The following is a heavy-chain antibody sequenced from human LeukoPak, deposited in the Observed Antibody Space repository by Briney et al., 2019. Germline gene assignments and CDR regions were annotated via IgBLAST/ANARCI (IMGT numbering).Heavy chain of an antibody. J-gene: IGHJ4*02. Sequence: PGGSLRLSCIASGFTFSSYAMSWVRQAPGKGLEWASTISNSDGNTYYADSVKGRFTISRDNSKNTLYLQMNSLRAEDTAVYYCAKDHMTTVVTPPDYWGQGTLVTVSS. V-gene: IGHV3-23*01. CDR1: GFTFSSYA. CDR2: ISNSDGNT. CDR3: AKDHMTTVVTPPDY. D-gene: IGHD4-23*01.